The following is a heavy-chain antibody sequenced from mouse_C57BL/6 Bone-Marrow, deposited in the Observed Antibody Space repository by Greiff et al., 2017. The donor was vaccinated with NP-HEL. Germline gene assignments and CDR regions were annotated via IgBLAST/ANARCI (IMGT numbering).Heavy chain of an antibody. CDR1: GFTFSSYG. Sequence: EVQLVESGGDLVKPGGSLKLSCAASGFTFSSYGMSWVRQTPDKRLEWVATISSGGSYTYYPDSVKGRFTISRDNAKNTLYLQMSSLKSEDTAMYYCARRGDYDYGGDWGQGTLVTVSA. CDR3: ARRGDYDYGGD. V-gene: IGHV5-6*01. D-gene: IGHD2-4*01. CDR2: ISSGGSYT. J-gene: IGHJ3*01.